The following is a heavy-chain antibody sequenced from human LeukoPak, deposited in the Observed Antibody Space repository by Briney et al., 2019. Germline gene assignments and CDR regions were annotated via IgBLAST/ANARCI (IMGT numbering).Heavy chain of an antibody. CDR1: GVSISTSRYY. CDR3: ASQWRDSRQFDC. CDR2: VHHSGST. D-gene: IGHD6-13*01. J-gene: IGHJ4*02. V-gene: IGHV4-39*07. Sequence: ASETLSLTCTVSGVSISTSRYYWGWIRQPPGKGLEWIGEVHHSGSTNYNPSLKSRVTISADKSRDQFSLKLSSVTAADTAVYYCASQWRDSRQFDCWGQGTLVTVSS.